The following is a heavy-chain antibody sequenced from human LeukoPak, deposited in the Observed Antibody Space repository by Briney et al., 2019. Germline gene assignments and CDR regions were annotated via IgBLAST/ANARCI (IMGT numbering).Heavy chain of an antibody. CDR3: AKGLLAVAGTGIDY. V-gene: IGHV3-7*01. J-gene: IGHJ4*02. CDR2: MKGDASLI. Sequence: AGGSLRLSCAASGFSFGNFWMSWVRQAPGRGLQWVASMKGDASLIYYVDSVKGRFTISRDNSKNTLYLQMNSLRAEDTAVYYCAKGLLAVAGTGIDYWGQGTLVTVSS. CDR1: GFSFGNFW. D-gene: IGHD6-19*01.